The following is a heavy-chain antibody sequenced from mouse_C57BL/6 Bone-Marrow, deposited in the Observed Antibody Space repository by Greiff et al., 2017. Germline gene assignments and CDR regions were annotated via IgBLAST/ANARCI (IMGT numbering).Heavy chain of an antibody. CDR2: IHPNSGST. Sequence: QVQLQQPGAELVKPGASVKLSCKASGYTFTSYWMHWVKQRPGQGLEWIGMIHPNSGSTNYNEKFKSKATLTVDKSSSTAYMQLSSLTSEDSAVYYCARKGRLWYTWFAYWGQGTLVTVSA. CDR3: ARKGRLWYTWFAY. J-gene: IGHJ3*01. CDR1: GYTFTSYW. D-gene: IGHD2-1*01. V-gene: IGHV1-64*01.